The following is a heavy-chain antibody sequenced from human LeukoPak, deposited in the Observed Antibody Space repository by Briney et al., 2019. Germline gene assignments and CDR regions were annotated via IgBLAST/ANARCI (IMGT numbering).Heavy chain of an antibody. CDR3: ARVRYDYVWGSYRFAFDY. J-gene: IGHJ4*02. V-gene: IGHV1-2*02. Sequence: ASVKVSCKASGYTFTGYYMHWVRQAPGQGLEWMGWINPNSGGTNYAQKFQGRVTMTRDTSISTAYVELSRLRSDDTAVYYCARVRYDYVWGSYRFAFDYWGQGTLVTVSS. CDR1: GYTFTGYY. CDR2: INPNSGGT. D-gene: IGHD3-16*02.